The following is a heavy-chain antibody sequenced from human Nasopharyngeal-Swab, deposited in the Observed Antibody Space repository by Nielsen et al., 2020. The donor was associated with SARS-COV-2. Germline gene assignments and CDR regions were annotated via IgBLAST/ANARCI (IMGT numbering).Heavy chain of an antibody. CDR2: INPSGGST. D-gene: IGHD4-23*01. J-gene: IGHJ6*02. CDR3: ARDYGGEGDYYYGMDV. Sequence: ASVKVSCKASGYTFTSYYIHWVRQAPGQGLEWMGIINPSGGSTSYAQKFQGRVTMTRDTSTSTVYMELSSLTSEDTAVYYCARDYGGEGDYYYGMDVWGQGTTVTVSS. V-gene: IGHV1-46*01. CDR1: GYTFTSYY.